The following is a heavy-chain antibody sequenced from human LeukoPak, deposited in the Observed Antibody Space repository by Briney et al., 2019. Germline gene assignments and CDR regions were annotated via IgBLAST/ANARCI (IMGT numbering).Heavy chain of an antibody. CDR1: GFTFSSYA. Sequence: GGSLRLSRAASGFTFSSYAMAWVRQAPGKGLEWVSVIRESGNTTYYADSVKGRFIVSRDNSKSTLYLQMHSLRAEDTAIYYCAKDADYGGNWVDYWGQGTLVTVSS. V-gene: IGHV3-23*01. J-gene: IGHJ4*02. D-gene: IGHD4-23*01. CDR2: IRESGNTT. CDR3: AKDADYGGNWVDY.